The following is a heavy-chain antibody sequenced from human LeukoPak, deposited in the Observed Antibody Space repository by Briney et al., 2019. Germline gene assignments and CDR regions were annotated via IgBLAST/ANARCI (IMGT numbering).Heavy chain of an antibody. CDR1: GFTFTKAW. CDR3: TTYGSGRKFDY. V-gene: IGHV3-15*04. J-gene: IGHJ4*02. D-gene: IGHD3-10*01. CDR2: IESKTDGGTT. Sequence: PGGSLRLSCAASGFTFTKAWMSWVRQIPGKGLEWVGRIESKTDGGTTDYAAPVKGRFTISRDDSTNTLYLQMNSLKSEDTAVYYCTTYGSGRKFDYWGQGILVTVSS.